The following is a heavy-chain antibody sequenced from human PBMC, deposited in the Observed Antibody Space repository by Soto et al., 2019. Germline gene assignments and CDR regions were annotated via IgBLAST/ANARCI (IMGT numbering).Heavy chain of an antibody. Sequence: EVQLVESGGGLVQPGGSVRLSCAASGFTFSSYSMNWFRQAPGKGLEWVSYISSSSTTKYYADFVKGRFTISRDNAKDALYRQMSSLGAEDTAVYDCARDGCSGSNCLNWFDRWGQGTLVTVSS. D-gene: IGHD2-15*01. CDR2: ISSSSTTK. J-gene: IGHJ5*02. CDR3: ARDGCSGSNCLNWFDR. CDR1: GFTFSSYS. V-gene: IGHV3-48*01.